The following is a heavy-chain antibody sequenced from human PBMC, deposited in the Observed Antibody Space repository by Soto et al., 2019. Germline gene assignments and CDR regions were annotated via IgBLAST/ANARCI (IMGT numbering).Heavy chain of an antibody. CDR3: ASTSGILARYYYYGMDV. Sequence: GGSLRLSCAASGFTVTGNYMSWVRQAPGKGLEWVSVLYRDGNAYYADSMKGRFTISRDNSKNTLYLQINSLRADDTAVYYCASTSGILARYYYYGMDVWGQGTTVTVSS. V-gene: IGHV3-53*01. D-gene: IGHD1-1*01. CDR1: GFTVTGNY. J-gene: IGHJ6*02. CDR2: LYRDGNA.